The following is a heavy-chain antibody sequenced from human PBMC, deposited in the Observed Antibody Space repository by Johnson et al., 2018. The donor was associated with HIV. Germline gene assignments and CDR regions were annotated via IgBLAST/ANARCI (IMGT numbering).Heavy chain of an antibody. CDR3: TRVQWVILDAFDI. CDR2: ISSDGTTK. CDR1: GFTFNNYA. D-gene: IGHD2-21*01. Sequence: QVQLVESGGGVVQPGRSLRLSCAASGFTFNNYAMHWVRQAPGKGLEWVAVISSDGTTKYDADSVQGRFTISRDNSNNTLYLQMNSLRSEDTAMYFWTRVQWVILDAFDILGQGTMGT. V-gene: IGHV3-30*04. J-gene: IGHJ3*02.